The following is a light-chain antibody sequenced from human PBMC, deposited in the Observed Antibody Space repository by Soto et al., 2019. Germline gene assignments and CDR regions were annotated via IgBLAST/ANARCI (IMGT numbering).Light chain of an antibody. V-gene: IGKV3-20*01. CDR1: QSVNNRY. J-gene: IGKJ4*01. CDR3: QQYGSSPPIT. CDR2: GAS. Sequence: EIVLTQSPGTLSLSPGERATLSCRASQSVNNRYLAWYQQKGGQAPRLLIYGASSRATGIPDRFSGSGSGTEFPLTISRLEPEAFAVYYCQQYGSSPPITCGGGTKVEIK.